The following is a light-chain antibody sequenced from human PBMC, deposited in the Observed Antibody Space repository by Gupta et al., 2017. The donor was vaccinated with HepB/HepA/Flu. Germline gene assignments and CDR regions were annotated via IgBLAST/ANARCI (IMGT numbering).Light chain of an antibody. J-gene: IGLJ3*02. V-gene: IGLV1-44*01. Sequence: QSVLTQPPSASATPGQRVTISCSGSTSNTGSNFVSWYQQVPGPAPKRLIYSNNQRPSGVPDRFSGSKSGTSASLAISGLQSDDEADYYCAAWDDSLSGPNWVFGGGTKVTV. CDR1: TSNTGSNF. CDR3: AAWDDSLSGPNWV. CDR2: SNN.